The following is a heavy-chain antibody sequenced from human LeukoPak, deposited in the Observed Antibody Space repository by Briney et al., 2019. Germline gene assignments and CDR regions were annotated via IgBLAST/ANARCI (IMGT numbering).Heavy chain of an antibody. CDR3: ARDYYGSGSYD. V-gene: IGHV4-61*01. D-gene: IGHD3-10*01. CDR1: GGSVSSGSYY. J-gene: IGHJ4*02. CDR2: IYYSGST. Sequence: SETLSLTCTASGGSVSSGSYYWSWIRQPPGKGLEWIGYIYYSGSTNYNPSLKSRVTISVDTSKNQFSLKLSSVTAADTAVYCCARDYYGSGSYDWGQGTLVTVSS.